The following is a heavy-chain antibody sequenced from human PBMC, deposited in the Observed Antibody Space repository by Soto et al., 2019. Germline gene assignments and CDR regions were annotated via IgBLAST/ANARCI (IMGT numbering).Heavy chain of an antibody. CDR1: GGSISSSDYY. J-gene: IGHJ4*01. CDR2: MSHTGIS. D-gene: IGHD3-22*01. Sequence: PSETLSLTCTVSGGSISSSDYYWGWIRQPPGKGLEWIGTMSHTGISYYSPALRRRLTISADAPKNQSSLMLSSVPAADTAVYYCGSRYSGRYAWSNWGQGTLVTVSS. V-gene: IGHV4-39*01. CDR3: GSRYSGRYAWSN.